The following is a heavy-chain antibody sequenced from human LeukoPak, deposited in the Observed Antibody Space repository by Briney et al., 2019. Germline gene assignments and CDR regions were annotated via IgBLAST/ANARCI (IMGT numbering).Heavy chain of an antibody. CDR1: GGSISSSNW. CDR3: ATYDILTSYGGGTTY. Sequence: SETLSLTCSVYGGSISSSNWWNWVRQPPGKGLERIGEIYHSGNTNYDPSLKSRVTISLDKSKNQFSLKLSSVTAADTAVYYCATYDILTSYGGGTTYWGPGTLVTVSS. V-gene: IGHV4-4*02. J-gene: IGHJ4*02. CDR2: IYHSGNT. D-gene: IGHD3-9*01.